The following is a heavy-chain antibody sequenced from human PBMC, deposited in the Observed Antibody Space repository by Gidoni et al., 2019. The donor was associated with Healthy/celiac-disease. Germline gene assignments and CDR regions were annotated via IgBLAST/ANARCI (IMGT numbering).Heavy chain of an antibody. V-gene: IGHV4-61*02. CDR1: GGSISSGTYY. Sequence: QVQLQESGPGLVKPSQTLSLTCPVSGGSISSGTYYWSWIRQPAGKGLEWIGRIYTRGSTNYNPSLKSRVTISVDTSKNQFSLKLSSVTAADTAVYYCARELGQTAHFYGMDVWGQGTTVTVSS. CDR3: ARELGQTAHFYGMDV. D-gene: IGHD6-13*01. J-gene: IGHJ6*02. CDR2: IYTRGST.